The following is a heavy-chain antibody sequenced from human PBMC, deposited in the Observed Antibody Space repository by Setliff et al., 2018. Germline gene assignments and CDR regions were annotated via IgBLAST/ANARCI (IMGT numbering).Heavy chain of an antibody. J-gene: IGHJ6*01. D-gene: IGHD3-22*01. CDR2: ISADNGHT. CDR1: GYSFTSYG. Sequence: ASVKVSCKTSGYSFTSYGISWVRQAPGQGLEWMGWISADNGHTKNVKNFQGRVTMTTDTTTSTAYMELRSLRSDGTAVYYCARERAYDGLNYYGMDVWGQGTTVTVSS. CDR3: ARERAYDGLNYYGMDV. V-gene: IGHV1-18*01.